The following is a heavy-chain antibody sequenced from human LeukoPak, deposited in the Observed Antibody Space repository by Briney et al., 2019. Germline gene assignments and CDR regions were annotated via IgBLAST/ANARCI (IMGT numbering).Heavy chain of an antibody. V-gene: IGHV4-39*07. CDR1: GGSISSSSYY. D-gene: IGHD4-17*01. CDR2: IYYSGST. CDR3: ARVTGDYVYFDY. J-gene: IGHJ4*02. Sequence: PSETLSLTCTVSGGSISSSSYYWGWIRQPPGKGLEWIGSIYYSGSTYYNPSLKSRVTISVDTSKNQFSLKLSSVTAADTAVYYCARVTGDYVYFDYWGQGTLVTVSS.